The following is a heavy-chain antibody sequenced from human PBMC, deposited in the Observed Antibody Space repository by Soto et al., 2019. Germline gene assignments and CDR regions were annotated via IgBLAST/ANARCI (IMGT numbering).Heavy chain of an antibody. CDR3: ARDKTLPHGSGTINSGYGVDV. J-gene: IGHJ6*02. CDR2: ISSSSTYI. Sequence: EVQVVESGGGLVKPGGSLRISCAASGFTFSSYTMNWVRQAPGKGLEWVSSISSSSTYIYYADSLKGRFTISSDNAKHSLYLQMSSLRAEDSAVYHCARDKTLPHGSGTINSGYGVDVWGQGTTVNVSS. V-gene: IGHV3-21*01. D-gene: IGHD3-10*01. CDR1: GFTFSSYT.